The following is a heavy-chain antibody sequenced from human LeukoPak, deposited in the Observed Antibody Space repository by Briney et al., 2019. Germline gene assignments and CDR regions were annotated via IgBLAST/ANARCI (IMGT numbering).Heavy chain of an antibody. CDR3: ARRGSSGYYRSPGLTSFDY. V-gene: IGHV5-51*01. CDR1: GYSFTSYW. CDR2: IYPGDSDT. Sequence: GESLKISCKGSGYSFTSYWSGWVRQMPGKGLDWMGIIYPGDSDTRYSPSCQGQFTISADKPISTAYLQWSSLKASDIDMYYCARRGSSGYYRSPGLTSFDYWGQGTLVTVSS. J-gene: IGHJ4*02. D-gene: IGHD3-22*01.